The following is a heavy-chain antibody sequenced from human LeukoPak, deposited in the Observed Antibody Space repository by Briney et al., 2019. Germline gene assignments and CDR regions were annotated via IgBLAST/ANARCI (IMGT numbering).Heavy chain of an antibody. J-gene: IGHJ4*02. CDR2: IYHDGRT. V-gene: IGHV4-59*01. CDR3: ARVLGYCSGGSCYYHFDY. D-gene: IGHD2-15*01. CDR1: GGSISSSY. Sequence: RPSETLSLTCTVSGGSISSSYWSWIRQPPGKGLEWLGYIYHDGRTNYNPSLKRRVTISVDTSKDHFSLKLSSVTAADTAVYYCARVLGYCSGGSCYYHFDYWGQGTLVTVSS.